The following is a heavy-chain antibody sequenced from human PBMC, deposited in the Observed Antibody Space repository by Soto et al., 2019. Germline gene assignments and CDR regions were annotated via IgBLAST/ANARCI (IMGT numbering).Heavy chain of an antibody. J-gene: IGHJ5*02. Sequence: ASVKVSCKASGYTFTSYYMHWVRQAPGQGLEWMGIINPSGGSTSYAQKFQGRVTMTTDTSTSTAYMELRSLRSDDTAVYYCARVVAARPDWFDPWGQGTLVTVSS. V-gene: IGHV1-46*01. CDR3: ARVVAARPDWFDP. CDR2: INPSGGST. D-gene: IGHD6-6*01. CDR1: GYTFTSYY.